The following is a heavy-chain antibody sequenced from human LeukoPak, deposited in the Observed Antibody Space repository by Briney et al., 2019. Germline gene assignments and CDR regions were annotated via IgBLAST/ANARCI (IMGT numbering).Heavy chain of an antibody. CDR2: ISGSGGST. V-gene: IGHV3-23*01. Sequence: GGSLRLSCAASGFTFSSYAVSWVRQAPGKGLEWVSAISGSGGSTYYADSVKGRFTISRDNSKNTLYLQMNSLRAEDTAVYYCANLPRGCSSTSCFDYWGQGTLVTVSS. CDR3: ANLPRGCSSTSCFDY. J-gene: IGHJ4*02. CDR1: GFTFSSYA. D-gene: IGHD2-2*01.